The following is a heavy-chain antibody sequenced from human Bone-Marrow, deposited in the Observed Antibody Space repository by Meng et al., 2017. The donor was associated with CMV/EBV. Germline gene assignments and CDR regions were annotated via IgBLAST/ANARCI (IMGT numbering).Heavy chain of an antibody. CDR3: VRVSGSGWPSFYYYYGMDV. V-gene: IGHV3-7*01. D-gene: IGHD3-10*01. J-gene: IGHJ6*02. Sequence: GESLKISCAASGFTFSSYWMNWVRQAPGKGLEWVANIKQDGSERYYVDPVKGRFTISRDNAMNSVYLQMNSLKDEDTAVYYCVRVSGSGWPSFYYYYGMDVWGQGTTVTVSS. CDR1: GFTFSSYW. CDR2: IKQDGSER.